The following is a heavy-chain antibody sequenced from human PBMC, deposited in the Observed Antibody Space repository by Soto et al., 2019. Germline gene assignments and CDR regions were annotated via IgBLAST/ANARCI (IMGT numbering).Heavy chain of an antibody. V-gene: IGHV4-4*02. J-gene: IGHJ2*01. CDR3: ARESYNESNVGYFDL. CDR2: MYHTGII. Sequence: QVQLQESGPGLVKPSGTLSLTCAVSRGSISSSNWWSWVRQSPGKGLEWIGAMYHTGIINYSPTLKSRVTMSVDKSKNQFSLKLSSVTAAATAVYYCARESYNESNVGYFDLWGRGTLVSVSS. D-gene: IGHD1-1*01. CDR1: RGSISSSNW.